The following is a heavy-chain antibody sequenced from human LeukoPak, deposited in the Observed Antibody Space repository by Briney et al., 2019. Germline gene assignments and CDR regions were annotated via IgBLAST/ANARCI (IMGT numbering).Heavy chain of an antibody. V-gene: IGHV4-59*01. CDR1: GGSISSYY. Sequence: SETLSLTCTVSGGSISSYYWSWIRQPPGKGLEWIGYIYYSGSTNYNPSLKSRVTISVDTSKNQFSLKLSSVTAADTAVYYCARDTRGAFDIWGQGTMVTVSS. CDR3: ARDTRGAFDI. CDR2: IYYSGST. J-gene: IGHJ3*02.